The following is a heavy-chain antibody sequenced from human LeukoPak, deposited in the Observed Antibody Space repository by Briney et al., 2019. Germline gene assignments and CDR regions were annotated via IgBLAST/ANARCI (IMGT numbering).Heavy chain of an antibody. Sequence: GGSLRLSCAAPGFTITSYPMRWVRQAPGKGLEWVSTIGTYGTPFYSNSVKGRFTISRDSPKNTLYLQMDSLRDDDTAVYYCAKGSGYYYEYWAQGTLVTVSS. J-gene: IGHJ4*02. CDR2: IGTYGTP. CDR3: AKGSGYYYEY. D-gene: IGHD1-14*01. V-gene: IGHV3-23*01. CDR1: GFTITSYP.